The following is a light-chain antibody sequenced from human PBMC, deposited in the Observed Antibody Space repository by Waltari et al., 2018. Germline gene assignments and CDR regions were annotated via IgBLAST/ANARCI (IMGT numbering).Light chain of an antibody. J-gene: IGKJ2*03. CDR1: ENVNNY. CDR3: QHGYGTPYS. V-gene: IGKV1-39*01. Sequence: DIQMTQSPSSLSASVGHSVTITCRASENVNNYLNWYQQKPGKAPKLLIYKASTLQSGVPSRFSGSGSGTDYTFTISSLQSEDVATYYCQHGYGTPYSFGQGTKVEIK. CDR2: KAS.